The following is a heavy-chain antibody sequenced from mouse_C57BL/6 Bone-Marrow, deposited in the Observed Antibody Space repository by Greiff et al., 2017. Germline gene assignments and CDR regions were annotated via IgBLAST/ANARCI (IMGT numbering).Heavy chain of an antibody. V-gene: IGHV1-59*01. CDR3: ARGANGYFDY. CDR2: IDPSDSYT. Sequence: QVQLQQPGAELVRPGTSVKLSCKASGYTFTSYWMHWVKQRPGQGLEWIGVIDPSDSYTNYNQKFKGKATLTVDTSSSTAYMQLSSLTSEDSAVYYCARGANGYFDYWGQGTNLTVSA. J-gene: IGHJ2*01. CDR1: GYTFTSYW. D-gene: IGHD1-1*01.